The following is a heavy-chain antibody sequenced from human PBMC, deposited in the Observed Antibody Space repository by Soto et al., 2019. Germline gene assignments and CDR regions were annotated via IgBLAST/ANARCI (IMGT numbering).Heavy chain of an antibody. D-gene: IGHD3-16*01. J-gene: IGHJ4*02. Sequence: VQLQESGPGLVRPSGTLSLTCAVSGGFISSSNWWSWVRQSPGKGLEWIGEIFHSGSTNYSPSLKSRVTMSVDKSKNHFSLNLFSVTAADTAFYYGARGSYHLPTYWGQGTLVTVSS. CDR2: IFHSGST. CDR1: GGFISSSNW. V-gene: IGHV4-4*02. CDR3: ARGSYHLPTY.